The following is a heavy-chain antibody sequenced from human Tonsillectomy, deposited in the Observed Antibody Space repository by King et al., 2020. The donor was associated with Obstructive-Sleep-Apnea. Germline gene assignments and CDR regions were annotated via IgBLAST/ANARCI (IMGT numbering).Heavy chain of an antibody. CDR3: ARDRGSYDILTPLLDY. Sequence: QLVQSGAEVKKPGASVKVSCKASGYTFTGYYMHWVRQAPGQGLEWMGWINPNSGGTNYAQKFQGWVTMTRDTSISTAYMELSRLRSDDTAVYYCARDRGSYDILTPLLDYWGQGTLVTVSS. J-gene: IGHJ4*02. D-gene: IGHD3-9*01. V-gene: IGHV1-2*04. CDR2: INPNSGGT. CDR1: GYTFTGYY.